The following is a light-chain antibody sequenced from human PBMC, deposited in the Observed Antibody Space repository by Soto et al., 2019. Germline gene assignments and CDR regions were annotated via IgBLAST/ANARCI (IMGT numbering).Light chain of an antibody. CDR2: AAS. V-gene: IGKV1-8*01. Sequence: ALRMTQSPSSLSASTGDRVTITCRASQDISNYLVWYQQKPGKAPKVLIHAASTLQGGVSSRFSGSGSGTDFTLTINSLQSEDCATYYCQHYYTYPWTFGQGTKVEV. CDR3: QHYYTYPWT. J-gene: IGKJ1*01. CDR1: QDISNY.